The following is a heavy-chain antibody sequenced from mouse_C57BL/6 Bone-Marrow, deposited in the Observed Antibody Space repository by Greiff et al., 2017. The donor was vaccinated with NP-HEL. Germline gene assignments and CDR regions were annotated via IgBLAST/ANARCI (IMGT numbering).Heavy chain of an antibody. Sequence: QVQLQQSGAELMKPGASVKLSCKATGYTFTGYWIEWVKQRPGHGLEWIGEIFPGSGSTNYNEKFKGKATFTADTSSNPAYMQLSSLTTEDSAIYYCARDYGSDYAMDYWGQGTSVTVSS. J-gene: IGHJ4*01. CDR3: ARDYGSDYAMDY. V-gene: IGHV1-9*01. CDR1: GYTFTGYW. D-gene: IGHD1-1*01. CDR2: IFPGSGST.